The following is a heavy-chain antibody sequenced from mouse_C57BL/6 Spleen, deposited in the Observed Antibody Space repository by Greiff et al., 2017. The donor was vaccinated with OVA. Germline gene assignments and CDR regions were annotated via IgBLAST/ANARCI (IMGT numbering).Heavy chain of an antibody. Sequence: EVKLQESGGGLVQPGGSLSLSCAASGFTFTDYYMSWVRQPPGKALEWLGFIRNKANGYTTEYSASVKGRFTISRDNSQSILYLQMNALRAEDSATYYCARYPSDRYFDVWGTGTTVTVSS. CDR3: ARYPSDRYFDV. D-gene: IGHD3-1*01. J-gene: IGHJ1*03. CDR2: IRNKANGYTT. CDR1: GFTFTDYY. V-gene: IGHV7-3*01.